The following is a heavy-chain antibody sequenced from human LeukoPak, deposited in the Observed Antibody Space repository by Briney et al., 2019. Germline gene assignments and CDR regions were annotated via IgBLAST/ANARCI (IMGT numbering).Heavy chain of an antibody. Sequence: PSETLSLTCTVSGGSISSYYWSWIRQPPGKGLEWIGYIYYSGSTNYNPSLKSRVTISVDTSKNQFSLKLSSVTAADTAVYYCAGYLSSGSLDYWGQGTLVTVSS. V-gene: IGHV4-59*01. CDR2: IYYSGST. J-gene: IGHJ4*02. CDR1: GGSISSYY. CDR3: AGYLSSGSLDY. D-gene: IGHD1-26*01.